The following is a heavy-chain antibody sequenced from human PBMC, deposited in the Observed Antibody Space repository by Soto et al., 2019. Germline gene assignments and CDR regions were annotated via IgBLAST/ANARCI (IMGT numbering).Heavy chain of an antibody. J-gene: IGHJ6*03. CDR2: ISSNGVGT. Sequence: EVQLAESGGGLAQPGGSLRLSCAASGFTLSGCAMVWVRQAPGKGLEYVSGISSNGVGTYYANSVQGRFTISRDNSKNTVYLQMGSLIPEDMAVYYCARRARPDFYYMDVWGKGTTVTGSS. CDR3: ARRARPDFYYMDV. V-gene: IGHV3-64*01. CDR1: GFTLSGCA. D-gene: IGHD6-6*01.